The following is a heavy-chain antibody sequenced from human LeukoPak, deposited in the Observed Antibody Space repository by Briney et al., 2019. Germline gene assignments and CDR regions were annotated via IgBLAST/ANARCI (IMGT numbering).Heavy chain of an antibody. J-gene: IGHJ4*02. CDR3: AKGGVMGARETDY. Sequence: GGSLRLSCAASGFTLSSYTMGWVRQAPGKGLEWVSTISSGGSTYYPDSMKGRFTISRDNSKNTLYLQMNSLRGEDVAVYYCAKGGVMGARETDYWGQGTLVTVSS. CDR1: GFTLSSYT. V-gene: IGHV3-23*01. D-gene: IGHD2-8*01. CDR2: ISSGGST.